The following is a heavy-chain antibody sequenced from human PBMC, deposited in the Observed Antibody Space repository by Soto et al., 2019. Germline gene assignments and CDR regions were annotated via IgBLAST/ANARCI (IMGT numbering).Heavy chain of an antibody. V-gene: IGHV4-39*01. J-gene: IGHJ4*01. CDR3: ARQRTSVVNKAYF. CDR1: VDSISSRSYY. Sequence: SETLSLTCTFTVDSISSRSYYWGWIRQPPGKGLEWIGSIYYSGSTYNNPSLRSRVSMSIDTSKDQFSLKLKSVTAADTALYFCARQRTSVVNKAYF. D-gene: IGHD2-21*01. CDR2: IYYSGST.